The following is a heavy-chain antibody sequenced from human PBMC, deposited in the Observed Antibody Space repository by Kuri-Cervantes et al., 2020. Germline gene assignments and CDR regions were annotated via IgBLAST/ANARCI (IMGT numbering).Heavy chain of an antibody. D-gene: IGHD6-13*01. CDR3: ARDDSSWDAIDY. CDR1: GYTFTSYG. J-gene: IGHJ4*02. Sequence: ASVKVSCKASGYTFTSYGISWVRQAPGQGLEWMGWINPNSGGTNYAQKFQGRVTMTRDTSISTAYMELSRLRSDDTAVYYCARDDSSWDAIDYWGQGTLVTVSS. CDR2: INPNSGGT. V-gene: IGHV1-2*02.